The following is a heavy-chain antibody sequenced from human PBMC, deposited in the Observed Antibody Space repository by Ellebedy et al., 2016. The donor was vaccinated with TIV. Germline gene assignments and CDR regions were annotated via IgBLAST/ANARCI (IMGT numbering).Heavy chain of an antibody. V-gene: IGHV3-23*01. CDR1: GFTFNSYA. D-gene: IGHD3-10*01. Sequence: GESLKISCAASGFTFNSYAMGWVRQAPGKGLEWVSAISGSGGTTYYADSVKGRFTISRDNSKNTLYLQMNRLIAEDTAVYFCAKTGDLYYSSESLYGSFDYWGQGTLVTVSS. CDR2: ISGSGGTT. CDR3: AKTGDLYYSSESLYGSFDY. J-gene: IGHJ4*02.